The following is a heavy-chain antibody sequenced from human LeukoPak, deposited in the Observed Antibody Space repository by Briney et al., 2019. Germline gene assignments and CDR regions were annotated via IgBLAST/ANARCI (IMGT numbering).Heavy chain of an antibody. Sequence: PSETLSLTCAVYGGSFSGYYWSWIRQSPGKGLEWIGEINHSGSTNYNPSLKSRVTISVDTSKNQFSLKLSSVTAADTAVYYCARDRYYYDSSAYSALDAFDIWGQGTMVTVSS. V-gene: IGHV4-34*01. CDR2: INHSGST. J-gene: IGHJ3*02. CDR1: GGSFSGYY. CDR3: ARDRYYYDSSAYSALDAFDI. D-gene: IGHD3-22*01.